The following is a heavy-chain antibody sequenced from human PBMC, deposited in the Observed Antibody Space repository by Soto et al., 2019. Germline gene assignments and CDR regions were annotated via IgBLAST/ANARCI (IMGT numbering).Heavy chain of an antibody. J-gene: IGHJ6*02. CDR3: ARGRGYSGDDHYYYFGMDV. V-gene: IGHV1-69*13. CDR2: SIPIFGTA. Sequence: SVKVSCKASGGTFNNYPITWVRQAPGEGLEWMGGSIPIFGTANYAQKFQGRVTISLDESTSTAYMELSSLRSEDTAVYYCARGRGYSGDDHYYYFGMDVWGQGXTVTVYS. CDR1: GGTFNNYP. D-gene: IGHD5-12*01.